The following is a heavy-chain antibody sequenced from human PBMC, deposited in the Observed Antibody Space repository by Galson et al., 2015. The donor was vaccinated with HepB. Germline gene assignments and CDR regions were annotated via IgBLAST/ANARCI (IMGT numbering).Heavy chain of an antibody. V-gene: IGHV1-69*04. J-gene: IGHJ3*01. CDR3: AGGMALTEEVLHF. D-gene: IGHD3-9*01. Sequence: SVKVSCKASGGTLRTSGITWVRQAPGQGLEWMGRIIPVVDLGNYAEKFQARVTFSVDKSTGTVFMELRSLRSDDTAMYYCAGGMALTEEVLHFWGQGTMVTV. CDR1: GGTLRTSG. CDR2: IIPVVDLG.